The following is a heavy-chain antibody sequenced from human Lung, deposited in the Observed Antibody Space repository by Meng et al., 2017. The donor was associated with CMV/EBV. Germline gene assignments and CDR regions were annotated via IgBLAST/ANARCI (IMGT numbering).Heavy chain of an antibody. Sequence: SETLSLTCAVSGGSISSSNWWSWVRQPPGKGLEWIGEIYHSGSTNYNPSLKSRVTISVDKSKNQFSLKLSSVTAADTAVYYCAREKTYYYGSGSPHYYYYGMDVWXQGTXVTVSS. V-gene: IGHV4-4*02. CDR2: IYHSGST. CDR3: AREKTYYYGSGSPHYYYYGMDV. CDR1: GGSISSSNW. D-gene: IGHD3-10*01. J-gene: IGHJ6*02.